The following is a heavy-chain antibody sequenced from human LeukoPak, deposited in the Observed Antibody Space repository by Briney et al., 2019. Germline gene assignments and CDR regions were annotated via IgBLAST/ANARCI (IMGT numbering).Heavy chain of an antibody. CDR2: ISSSGGNT. Sequence: GGSLRLSCAASGFTFSSHGMSWVRQTPGKGLEWVSTISSSGGNTYYADSVKGRFTISRDNSKTTLYLQMNSLRAEDTAIYYCAKDLGGAMIVVVGGQGTLVTVSS. CDR3: AKDLGGAMIVVV. D-gene: IGHD3-22*01. CDR1: GFTFSSHG. V-gene: IGHV3-23*01. J-gene: IGHJ4*02.